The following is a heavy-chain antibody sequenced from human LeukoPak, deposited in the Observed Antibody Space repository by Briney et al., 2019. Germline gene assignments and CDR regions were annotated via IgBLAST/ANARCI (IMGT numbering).Heavy chain of an antibody. CDR2: ISSSSSTI. D-gene: IGHD3-22*01. J-gene: IGHJ4*02. CDR1: GFTFSSYS. V-gene: IGHV3-48*02. CDR3: ARPKYYYDSIGFHFDY. Sequence: GGSLRLSCAASGFTFSSYSMNWVRQAPGKGLEWVSYISSSSSTINYADSVKGRFTISRDNAKNSLYLQMNSLRDEDTAVYYCARPKYYYDSIGFHFDYWGQGTLVTVSS.